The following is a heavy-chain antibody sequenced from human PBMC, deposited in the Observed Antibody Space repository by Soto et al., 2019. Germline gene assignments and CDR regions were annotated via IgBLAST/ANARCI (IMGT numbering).Heavy chain of an antibody. V-gene: IGHV4-59*08. Sequence: SETLSLTCTVSGVSITSYYWNWIRQIPEKGLEWIGFIHYSGGSKFNPSLKSRLSMSVDTSKNQYSLRLNFLTAADTAIYYCVRLGYTAGISLPAFDFRGQGAMVTVS. CDR3: VRLGYTAGISLPAFDF. D-gene: IGHD5-18*01. CDR1: GVSITSYY. J-gene: IGHJ3*01. CDR2: IHYSGGS.